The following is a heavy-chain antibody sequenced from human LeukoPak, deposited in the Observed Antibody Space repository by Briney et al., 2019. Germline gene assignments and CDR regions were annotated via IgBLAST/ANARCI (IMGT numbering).Heavy chain of an antibody. CDR2: ISSSSSTI. D-gene: IGHD4-17*01. J-gene: IGHJ4*02. V-gene: IGHV3-48*01. CDR3: ARAHDYGDYVHQDY. Sequence: PGGSLRLSCAASGFTFSSYSMHWVRQAPGKGLEWVSYISSSSSTIYYADSVKGRFTISRDNAKNSLYLQMNSLRAEDTAVYYCARAHDYGDYVHQDYWGQGTLVTVSS. CDR1: GFTFSSYS.